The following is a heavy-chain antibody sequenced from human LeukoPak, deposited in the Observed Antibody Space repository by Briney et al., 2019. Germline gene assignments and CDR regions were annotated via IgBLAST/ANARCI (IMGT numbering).Heavy chain of an antibody. CDR3: LRLGELSPDY. CDR2: IYYSGST. Sequence: SETLSLTCTVSGGSISSYYWSWIRQPPGKGLEWIGYIYYSGSTNYNPSLKSRVTISVDTSKNQFSLKLSSVTAADTAVYYCLRLGELSPDYWGQGTLVTVSS. J-gene: IGHJ4*02. D-gene: IGHD3-16*02. V-gene: IGHV4-59*08. CDR1: GGSISSYY.